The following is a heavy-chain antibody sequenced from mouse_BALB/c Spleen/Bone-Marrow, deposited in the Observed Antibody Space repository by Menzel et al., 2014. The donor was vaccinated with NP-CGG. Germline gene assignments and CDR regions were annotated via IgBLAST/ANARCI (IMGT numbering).Heavy chain of an antibody. V-gene: IGHV1-18*01. CDR1: GYTFTDYN. CDR2: INPNNGGT. Sequence: VQLKDSGPELVKPGASVKIPCKASGYTFTDYNMDWVKQSHGKSLEWIGDINPNNGGTIYNQKFKVKATLTVDKSSSTAYMELRSLTSEDTAVYYCARRRGYDGYYEGFDYWGQGTTLTVSS. J-gene: IGHJ2*01. D-gene: IGHD2-3*01. CDR3: ARRRGYDGYYEGFDY.